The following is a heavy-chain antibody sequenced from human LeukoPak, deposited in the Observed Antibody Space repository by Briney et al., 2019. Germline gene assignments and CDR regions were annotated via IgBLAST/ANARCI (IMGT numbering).Heavy chain of an antibody. CDR3: ARFMSGSGDY. CDR2: ISAYNGNT. J-gene: IGHJ4*02. Sequence: ASVKVSCKASGYTFTSYGISWVRQAPGQGLEWMGWISAYNGNTNYAQKFQGRVTMTRNTSISTAYMELSSLRSEDTAVYYCARFMSGSGDYWGQGTLVTVSS. D-gene: IGHD3-10*01. CDR1: GYTFTSYG. V-gene: IGHV1-18*01.